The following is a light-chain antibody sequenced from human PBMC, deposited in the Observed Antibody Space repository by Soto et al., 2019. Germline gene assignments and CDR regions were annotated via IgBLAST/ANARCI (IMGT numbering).Light chain of an antibody. CDR3: QQYGSSPPYT. J-gene: IGKJ2*01. V-gene: IGKV3-20*01. Sequence: EIVLTQSPGTLSLSPGEGATLSCRASQSVSSNHLAWYQQKPGQAPRLLISGASSRASDIPDRFSGSGSGTDFTLTISRLEPEDFVVYYCQQYGSSPPYTFGQGTKLEIK. CDR1: QSVSSNH. CDR2: GAS.